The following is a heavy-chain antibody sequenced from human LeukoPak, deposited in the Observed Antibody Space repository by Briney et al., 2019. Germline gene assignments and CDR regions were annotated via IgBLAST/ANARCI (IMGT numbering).Heavy chain of an antibody. CDR2: IYYSGTT. J-gene: IGHJ3*01. Sequence: SETLSLTCTVSGGSISSSSYYWGWIRQPPGKGLEWIGYIYYSGTTNYNPSLKSRVTISVDTSKNQFSLQLNSVTAADTAVYYCAGEWRDAFDFWGQGTMVTVSS. V-gene: IGHV4-61*01. D-gene: IGHD3-3*01. CDR1: GGSISSSSYY. CDR3: AGEWRDAFDF.